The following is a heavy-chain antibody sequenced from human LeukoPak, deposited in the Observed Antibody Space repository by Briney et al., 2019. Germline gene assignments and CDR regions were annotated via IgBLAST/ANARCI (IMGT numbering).Heavy chain of an antibody. CDR2: IYSGGST. Sequence: GGSLRLSCAASGFPVSSNYMSWVRQAPGKGLEWVSVIYSGGSTYYAGSVKGRFTISRDNSKNTLYLQMNSLRAEDTAVYYCARESLPAWFDPGGQGTLVTVSS. J-gene: IGHJ5*02. CDR3: ARESLPAWFDP. V-gene: IGHV3-53*01. CDR1: GFPVSSNY.